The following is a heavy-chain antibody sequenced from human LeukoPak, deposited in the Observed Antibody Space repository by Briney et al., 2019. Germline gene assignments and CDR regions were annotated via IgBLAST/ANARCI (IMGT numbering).Heavy chain of an antibody. V-gene: IGHV1-69*13. CDR3: ANLPISSGWNEYFQH. Sequence: SVKVSCKASGGTFSSYAISWVRQAPGQGLEWMGGIIPIFGTANYAQKFQGRVTITADESTSTAYMELSSLRSEDTAVYYCANLPISSGWNEYFQHWGQGTLVTVSS. CDR2: IIPIFGTA. CDR1: GGTFSSYA. D-gene: IGHD6-19*01. J-gene: IGHJ1*01.